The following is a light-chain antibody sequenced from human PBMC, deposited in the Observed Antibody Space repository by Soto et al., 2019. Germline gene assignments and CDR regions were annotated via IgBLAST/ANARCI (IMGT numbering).Light chain of an antibody. V-gene: IGKV1-12*01. CDR2: DAS. J-gene: IGKJ1*01. CDR3: QQSYNTRWT. CDR1: QGISSW. Sequence: DLQITQTQSSVSASVGDRVTITCRASQGISSWFAWYQQKPGKAPKLLIHDASSLQSKVPSRFSGSGSGTDFTLTISSLQPEDFATYYCQQSYNTRWTFGQGTNVDIK.